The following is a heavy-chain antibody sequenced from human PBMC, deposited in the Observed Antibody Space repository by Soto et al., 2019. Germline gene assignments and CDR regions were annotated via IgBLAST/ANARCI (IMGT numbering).Heavy chain of an antibody. J-gene: IGHJ5*02. Sequence: QVQLQQWGAGLLKPSETLSLTCAVYGGSFSGFYWSWIRQPPGKGLEWIGEINHSGSTNYNPSLRRLVTISVDTSKNQFSLKLSTVTAADTAVYYCARVGGDIVVVPAATYNWFDPWGQGTLVTVSS. V-gene: IGHV4-34*01. CDR3: ARVGGDIVVVPAATYNWFDP. CDR1: GGSFSGFY. CDR2: INHSGST. D-gene: IGHD2-2*01.